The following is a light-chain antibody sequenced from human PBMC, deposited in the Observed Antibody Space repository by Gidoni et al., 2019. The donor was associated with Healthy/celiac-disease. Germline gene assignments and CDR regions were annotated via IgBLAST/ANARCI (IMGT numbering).Light chain of an antibody. CDR3: QQYDNLRLH. Sequence: DIQMTQSPSSLSASVGDRVTITCQASQDISNYLNWYQQKPGKAPKLLIYDASNLETGVPSRFSGSGSGTDFTFTISSLQPEDIATYYCQQYDNLRLHFGPGTKVDIK. CDR1: QDISNY. CDR2: DAS. V-gene: IGKV1-33*01. J-gene: IGKJ3*01.